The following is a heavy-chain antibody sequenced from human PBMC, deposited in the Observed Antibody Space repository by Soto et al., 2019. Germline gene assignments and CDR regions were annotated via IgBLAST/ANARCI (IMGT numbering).Heavy chain of an antibody. Sequence: QVQLQESGPGLVKPSQTLSLTCTVSGGSISSGDYYWSGSRQPPGKGLEWIGYIYYSGSTYYNPSLNSRATISVETSKNQFALKLRSVTAADTAVYYCARVVGFGATTIDYWGQGTLVTVSS. D-gene: IGHD3-10*01. CDR3: ARVVGFGATTIDY. CDR1: GGSISSGDYY. J-gene: IGHJ4*02. CDR2: IYYSGST. V-gene: IGHV4-30-4*01.